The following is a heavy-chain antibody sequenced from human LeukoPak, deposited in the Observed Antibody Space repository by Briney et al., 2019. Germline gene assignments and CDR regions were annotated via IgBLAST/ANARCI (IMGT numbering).Heavy chain of an antibody. Sequence: PGGSLRLSCAASGFTFSSYEMNGVRQAPGKGLEWVSYISSSGSTIYYADSVKGRFTISRDNAKNSLYLQMNSLRAEDTAVYYCARGGDDYGDYGAGFDYWGQGTLVTVSS. CDR1: GFTFSSYE. CDR2: ISSSGSTI. D-gene: IGHD4-17*01. CDR3: ARGGDDYGDYGAGFDY. V-gene: IGHV3-48*03. J-gene: IGHJ4*02.